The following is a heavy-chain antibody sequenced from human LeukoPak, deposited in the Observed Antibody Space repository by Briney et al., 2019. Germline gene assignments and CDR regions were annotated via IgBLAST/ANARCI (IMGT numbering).Heavy chain of an antibody. CDR2: ITSNGRKT. J-gene: IGHJ6*03. Sequence: GGSLRLSCAASGFTFSSYSMHWVRQAPGKGLEYVSAITSNGRKTYYANSVKGRFTISRDNSKNTLYLQMNSLRAEDTAVYYCARDMYSNYNYYYYMDVWGKGTTVTVSS. V-gene: IGHV3-64*01. CDR1: GFTFSSYS. D-gene: IGHD4-11*01. CDR3: ARDMYSNYNYYYYMDV.